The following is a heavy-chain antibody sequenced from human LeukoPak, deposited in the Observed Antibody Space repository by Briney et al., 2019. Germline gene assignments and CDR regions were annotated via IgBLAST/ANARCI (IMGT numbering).Heavy chain of an antibody. J-gene: IGHJ4*02. CDR3: ARSKTHYYDSSGYPDY. Sequence: KASETLSLTSTVSGGSISSYYWSWIRQPPGKGLEWIGHIYYSGSTNYNPSLKSRVTISVDTSKNQFSLKLSSVTAADTAVYYCARSKTHYYDSSGYPDYWGQGTLVTVSS. D-gene: IGHD3-22*01. CDR2: IYYSGST. CDR1: GGSISSYY. V-gene: IGHV4-59*01.